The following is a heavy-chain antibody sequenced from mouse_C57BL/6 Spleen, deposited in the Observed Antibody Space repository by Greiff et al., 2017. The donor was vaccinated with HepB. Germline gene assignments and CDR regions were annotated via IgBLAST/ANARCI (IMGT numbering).Heavy chain of an antibody. V-gene: IGHV1-50*01. Sequence: VQLQQSGAELVKPGASVKLSCKASGYTFTSYWMQWVKQRPGQGLEWIGEIDPSDSYTNYNQKFKGKATLTVDTSASTAYMQLSSLTSEDSAVYYCARGYYYGSSSDGMDYWGQGTAVTVSS. J-gene: IGHJ4*01. CDR1: GYTFTSYW. CDR3: ARGYYYGSSSDGMDY. CDR2: IDPSDSYT. D-gene: IGHD1-1*01.